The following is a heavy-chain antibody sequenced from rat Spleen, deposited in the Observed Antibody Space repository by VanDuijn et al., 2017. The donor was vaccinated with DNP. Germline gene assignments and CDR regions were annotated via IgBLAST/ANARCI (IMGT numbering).Heavy chain of an antibody. V-gene: IGHV4-2*01. CDR2: INKDSSRV. J-gene: IGHJ2*01. CDR3: SRAGLRAWDY. Sequence: EVKLVESGGGLVQPGRSLKLSCAASGFNFNDHWMAWVRQAPGKGLERIGEINKDSSRVAYIQSLKEKFTISRDSAQNTLYLQMSKLGSEDSAIYYCSRAGLRAWDYWGQGVLVTVSS. CDR1: GFNFNDHW. D-gene: IGHD4-1*01.